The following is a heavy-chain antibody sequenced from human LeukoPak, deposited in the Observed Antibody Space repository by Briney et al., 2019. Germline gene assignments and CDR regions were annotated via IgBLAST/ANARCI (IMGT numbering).Heavy chain of an antibody. V-gene: IGHV4-31*03. CDR1: GGSISSGGYY. CDR2: IYYSGST. J-gene: IGHJ5*02. CDR3: ARDVVVAATGFRRWFDP. D-gene: IGHD2-15*01. Sequence: SETLSLTSTVSGGSISSGGYYWSWIRQHPGKGLEWIGYIYYSGSTYYNPSLKSRVTISVDTSKNQFSLKLSSVTAADTAVYYCARDVVVAATGFRRWFDPWGQGTLVTVSS.